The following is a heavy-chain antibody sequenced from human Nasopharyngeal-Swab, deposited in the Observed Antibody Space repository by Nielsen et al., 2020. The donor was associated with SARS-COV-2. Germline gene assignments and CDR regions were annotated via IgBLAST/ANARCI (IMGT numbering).Heavy chain of an antibody. V-gene: IGHV3-11*06. CDR2: ISSSSSYT. CDR3: AREFPGSSGVYFDY. Sequence: GGSLRLSCAASGFTFSDYYMSWIRQAPGKGLEWVSYISSSSSYTNYADSVKGRFTISRDNSKNTLYLQMNSLRAEDTAVYYCAREFPGSSGVYFDYWGQGTLVTVSS. D-gene: IGHD7-27*01. CDR1: GFTFSDYY. J-gene: IGHJ4*02.